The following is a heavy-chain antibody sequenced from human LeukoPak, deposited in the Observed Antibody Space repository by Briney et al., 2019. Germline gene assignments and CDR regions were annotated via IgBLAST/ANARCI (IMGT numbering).Heavy chain of an antibody. CDR3: ARQGATSYYDILTGSPYGMDV. D-gene: IGHD3-9*01. J-gene: IGHJ6*02. V-gene: IGHV4-59*08. CDR2: IYYSGST. Sequence: KTSETLSLTCTVSGGSISSYYWSWIRQPPGKGLEWIGYIYYSGSTNYNPSLKSRVTISVDTSKNQFSLKLSSVTAADTAVYYCARQGATSYYDILTGSPYGMDVWGQGTTVTVSS. CDR1: GGSISSYY.